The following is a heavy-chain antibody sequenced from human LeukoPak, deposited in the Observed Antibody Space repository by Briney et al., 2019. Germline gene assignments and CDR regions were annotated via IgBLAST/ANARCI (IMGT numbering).Heavy chain of an antibody. CDR3: ARERAGYSSSYYYYYYMDV. D-gene: IGHD6-13*01. Sequence: GGSLRLSCAVSGFTVSNSYMTWVRQAPGKGLEWGSIIYSGGSAYYADSVKGRFTISRDNSRNTLYLQVNSLRAEDTAVYFCARERAGYSSSYYYYYYMDVWGKGTTVTVSS. CDR2: IYSGGSA. J-gene: IGHJ6*03. CDR1: GFTVSNSY. V-gene: IGHV3-53*01.